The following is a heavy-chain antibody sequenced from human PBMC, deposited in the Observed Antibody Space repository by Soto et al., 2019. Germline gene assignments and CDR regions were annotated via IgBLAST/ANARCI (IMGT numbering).Heavy chain of an antibody. CDR2: MLYSGST. CDR3: VRHHDYVWGTYRWALDY. CDR1: CGSIISNAYY. D-gene: IGHD3-16*02. J-gene: IGHJ4*01. Sequence: SETLSLTCTFSCGSIISNAYYWGWIRQPPGKGLEWIGSMLYSGSTYYNPSLRSRVTISVDTSKNQFSLKLNSVTAADTAVYYCVRHHDYVWGTYRWALDYWGHGTLVTVSS. V-gene: IGHV4-39*01.